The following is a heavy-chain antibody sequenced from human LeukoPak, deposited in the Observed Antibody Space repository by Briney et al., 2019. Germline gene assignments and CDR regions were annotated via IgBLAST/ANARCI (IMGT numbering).Heavy chain of an antibody. CDR3: ARDSPPAYCTSGSCYFDS. V-gene: IGHV4-61*02. J-gene: IGHJ4*02. Sequence: PSQTLSLTCTVSGGSISSKSYYWSWIRRPAGKGLEWIGRIYASGSTDYNPSLTSRVTISRDTSKNEFSLILSSVTAADTAVYFCARDSPPAYCTSGSCYFDSWGQGTLVTVSS. CDR2: IYASGST. D-gene: IGHD2-8*01. CDR1: GGSISSKSYY.